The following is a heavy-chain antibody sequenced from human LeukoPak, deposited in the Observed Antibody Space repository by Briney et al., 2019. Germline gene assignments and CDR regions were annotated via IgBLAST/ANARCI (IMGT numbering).Heavy chain of an antibody. Sequence: ASVKVSCTVSGYTLTELSMHWVRQAPGQGLEWMGRINPNSGGTNYAQKFQGRVTMTRDTSISTAYMELSRLRSDDTAVYYCARGTDSSGYYSGDYWGQGTLVTVSS. J-gene: IGHJ4*02. CDR1: GYTLTELS. D-gene: IGHD3-22*01. CDR2: INPNSGGT. V-gene: IGHV1-2*06. CDR3: ARGTDSSGYYSGDY.